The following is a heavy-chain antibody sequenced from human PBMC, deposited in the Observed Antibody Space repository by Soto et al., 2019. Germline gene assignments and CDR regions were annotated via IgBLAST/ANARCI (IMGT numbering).Heavy chain of an antibody. V-gene: IGHV3-48*03. CDR2: ISSSGSTI. CDR3: ARVNGDYWYFDL. D-gene: IGHD4-17*01. Sequence: GGSLRLSCAASGFTFSSYEMNWVRQAPGKGLEWVSYISSSGSTIYYADSVKGRFTISRDNAKNSLYLQMNSLRAEDTAVYYCARVNGDYWYFDLWGRGTLVTVSS. J-gene: IGHJ2*01. CDR1: GFTFSSYE.